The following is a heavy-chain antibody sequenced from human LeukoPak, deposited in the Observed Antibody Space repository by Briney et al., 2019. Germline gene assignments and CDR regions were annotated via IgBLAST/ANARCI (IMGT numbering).Heavy chain of an antibody. J-gene: IGHJ3*02. V-gene: IGHV4-38-2*01. CDR2: IYHSGST. Sequence: SETLPLTCAVSGYSISSGYYWGWIRQPPGKGLEWIGSIYHSGSTYYNPSLKSRVTISVDTSKNQFSLKLSSVTAADTAVYYCARGLGYGDYNTKNDAFDIWGQGTMVTVSS. CDR1: GYSISSGYY. D-gene: IGHD4-17*01. CDR3: ARGLGYGDYNTKNDAFDI.